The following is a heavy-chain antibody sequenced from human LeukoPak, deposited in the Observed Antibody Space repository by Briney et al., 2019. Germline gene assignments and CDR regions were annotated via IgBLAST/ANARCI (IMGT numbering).Heavy chain of an antibody. CDR3: ARVRGTMVRGNWFDP. V-gene: IGHV1-18*01. CDR1: GYTXTSYG. Sequence: GASLKVSCKASGYTXTSYGISWVRQAPGQGLEWMGWISAYNGNTNYAQKLQGRVTMTTDTSTSTAYMELRSLRSDDTAVYYCARVRGTMVRGNWFDPWGQGTLVTVSS. D-gene: IGHD3-10*01. J-gene: IGHJ5*02. CDR2: ISAYNGNT.